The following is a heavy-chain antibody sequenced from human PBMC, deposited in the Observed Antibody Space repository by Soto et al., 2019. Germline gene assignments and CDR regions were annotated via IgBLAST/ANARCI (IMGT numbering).Heavy chain of an antibody. Sequence: ASVKVSCKASGYTFTGYYMHWVRQAPGQGLEWMGWINPNSGGTNYAQKFQGWVTMTRDTSISTAYMELSRLRSDDTAGYYCARESLIHDYGSGSHVNYYYYGMDVWGQGTTVTVSS. CDR3: ARESLIHDYGSGSHVNYYYYGMDV. CDR1: GYTFTGYY. D-gene: IGHD3-10*01. V-gene: IGHV1-2*04. J-gene: IGHJ6*02. CDR2: INPNSGGT.